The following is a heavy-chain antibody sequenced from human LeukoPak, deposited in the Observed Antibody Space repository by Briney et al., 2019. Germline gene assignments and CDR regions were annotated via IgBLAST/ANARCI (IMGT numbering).Heavy chain of an antibody. CDR3: AKAYDSSGYYYPLGAFDI. CDR1: GFTFRTYW. Sequence: PGGSLRLSCAASGFTFRTYWVNWVRQPPGKGLEWVSRINFDENTTKYADSVKGRFTISRDNAKNSLYLQMNSLRAEDAALYYCAKAYDSSGYYYPLGAFDIWGQGTMVTVSS. J-gene: IGHJ3*02. CDR2: INFDENTT. V-gene: IGHV3-74*03. D-gene: IGHD3-22*01.